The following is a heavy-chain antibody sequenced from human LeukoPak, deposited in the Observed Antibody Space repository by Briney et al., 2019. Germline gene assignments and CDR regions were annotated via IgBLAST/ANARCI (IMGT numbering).Heavy chain of an antibody. V-gene: IGHV4-31*03. D-gene: IGHD3-3*01. J-gene: IGHJ5*02. Sequence: SETLSLTCTVSGVSISSGGFYCSWLRQHPGKGLEWIGHIYYSGSTYYNPSLESRVTISVDTSKNQFSLKLRSVTAADTAVYYCARGSDFWSGPWGQGTLVTVSS. CDR3: ARGSDFWSGP. CDR2: IYYSGST. CDR1: GVSISSGGFY.